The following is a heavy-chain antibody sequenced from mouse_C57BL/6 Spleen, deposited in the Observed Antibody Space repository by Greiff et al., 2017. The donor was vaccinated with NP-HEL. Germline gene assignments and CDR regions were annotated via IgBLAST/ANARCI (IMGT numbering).Heavy chain of an antibody. D-gene: IGHD6-1*01. CDR2: IDPSDSET. CDR3: ARWGPSYFDY. J-gene: IGHJ2*01. Sequence: QVQLQQPGAELVRPGSSVKLSCKASGYTFTSYWMHWVKQRPIQGLEWIGNIDPSDSETHYNQKFKDKATLTVDKSSSTAYMQLSSLTSEDAADYYCARWGPSYFDYWGQGTTLTVSS. CDR1: GYTFTSYW. V-gene: IGHV1-52*01.